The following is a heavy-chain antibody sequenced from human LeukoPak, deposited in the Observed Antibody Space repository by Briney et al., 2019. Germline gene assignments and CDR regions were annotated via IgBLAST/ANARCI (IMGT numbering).Heavy chain of an antibody. CDR3: AKSPEYYDILTGYPGY. J-gene: IGHJ4*02. V-gene: IGHV3-23*01. Sequence: PGGSLRLSCAASGFTFSSYAMSWVRQAPGKGLEWVSAISGSGGSTYYADSVKGRFTISRDNSKNTRYLQMNSLRAEDTAVYYCAKSPEYYDILTGYPGYWGQGTLVTVSS. CDR1: GFTFSSYA. CDR2: ISGSGGST. D-gene: IGHD3-9*01.